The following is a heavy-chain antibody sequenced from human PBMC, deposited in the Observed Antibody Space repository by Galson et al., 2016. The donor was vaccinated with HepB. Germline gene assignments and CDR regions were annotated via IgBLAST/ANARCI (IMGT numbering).Heavy chain of an antibody. CDR1: GGTSSSYA. V-gene: IGHV1-69*13. Sequence: SVKVSCKASGGTSSSYAFSWVRQGPGQGLEWMGRILPIFQTIDYARMFQGRLTITADESTSTVHMELNSLKSEDTAVYYCASSKGIFPPVLDYWGQGTLVTVSS. D-gene: IGHD6-6*01. J-gene: IGHJ4*02. CDR3: ASSKGIFPPVLDY. CDR2: ILPIFQTI.